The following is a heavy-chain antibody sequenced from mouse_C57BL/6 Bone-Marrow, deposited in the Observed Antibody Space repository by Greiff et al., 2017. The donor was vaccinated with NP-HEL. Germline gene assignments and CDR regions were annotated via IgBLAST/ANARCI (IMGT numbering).Heavy chain of an antibody. J-gene: IGHJ3*01. CDR2: ISGGGGNT. CDR1: GFTFSSYT. D-gene: IGHD1-1*01. V-gene: IGHV5-9*01. Sequence: EVQLVESGGGLVKPGGSLKLSCAASGFTFSSYTMSWVRQTPEKRLEWVATISGGGGNTYYPDSVKGRFTISRDNAKNTLYLQMSSLRSEDTALYYCARQDYGSPFAYWGQGTLVTVSA. CDR3: ARQDYGSPFAY.